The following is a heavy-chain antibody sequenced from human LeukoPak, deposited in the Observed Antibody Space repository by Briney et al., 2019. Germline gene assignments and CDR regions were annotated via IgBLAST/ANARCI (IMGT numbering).Heavy chain of an antibody. D-gene: IGHD6-19*01. V-gene: IGHV4-39*01. CDR2: IYYSGST. CDR1: GVSISSSSYY. J-gene: IGHJ5*02. Sequence: SETLSLTCTVSGVSISSSSYYWGWIRQPPGKGLEWIVSIYYSGSTYCNPSLKSRVTISVDTSKNQFSLKLSSVTAADTAVYYCARPYSNGAVAGTGWFDPWGQGTLVTVSS. CDR3: ARPYSNGAVAGTGWFDP.